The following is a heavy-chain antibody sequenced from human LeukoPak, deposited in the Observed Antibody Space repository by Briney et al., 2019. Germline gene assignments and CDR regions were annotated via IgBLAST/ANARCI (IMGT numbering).Heavy chain of an antibody. CDR2: IIPIFGTA. Sequence: ASVKVSCKASGGTFSSYAISWVRQAPGQGLEWMGGIIPIFGTANYAQKFQSRVTITTDESTSTAYMELSSLRSEDTAVYYCAGGLRYQSLTKARYYYYYYMDVWGKGTTVTVSS. V-gene: IGHV1-69*05. CDR3: AGGLRYQSLTKARYYYYYYMDV. D-gene: IGHD2-2*01. CDR1: GGTFSSYA. J-gene: IGHJ6*03.